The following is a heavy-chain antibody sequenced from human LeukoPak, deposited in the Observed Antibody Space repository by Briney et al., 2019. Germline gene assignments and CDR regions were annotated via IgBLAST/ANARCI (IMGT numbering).Heavy chain of an antibody. CDR1: GFTVSSNY. CDR3: ARGGYSYGYEY. Sequence: GGFLRLSCAASGFTVSSNYMSWVRQAPGKGLEWVSVIYSGGGTYYADSVKGRFTISRDNSKNTLYLQMNSLRAEDTAVYYCARGGYSYGYEYWGQGTLVTVSS. V-gene: IGHV3-66*01. D-gene: IGHD5-18*01. J-gene: IGHJ4*02. CDR2: IYSGGGT.